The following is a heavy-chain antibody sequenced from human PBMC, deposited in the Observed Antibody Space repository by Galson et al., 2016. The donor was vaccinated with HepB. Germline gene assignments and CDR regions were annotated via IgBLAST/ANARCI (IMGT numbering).Heavy chain of an antibody. J-gene: IGHJ6*02. Sequence: SLRLSCAASGLDFSNTAMSWVRQATGKGLEWVSSTSGSGASTYYADSVKGRFTISRDNSNNTLFLQMDSLSAEDTALYYCAKDNSLPYCSGGTCKKIFYPYGMDVWGQGTTVTVSS. CDR3: AKDNSLPYCSGGTCKKIFYPYGMDV. CDR1: GLDFSNTA. D-gene: IGHD2-15*01. CDR2: TSGSGAST. V-gene: IGHV3-23*01.